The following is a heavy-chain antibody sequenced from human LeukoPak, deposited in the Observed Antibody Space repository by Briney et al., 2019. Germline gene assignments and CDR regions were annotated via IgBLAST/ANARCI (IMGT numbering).Heavy chain of an antibody. CDR2: ISAYNGNT. CDR1: GYTFTSYG. V-gene: IGHV1-18*01. J-gene: IGHJ4*02. Sequence: ASVKVSCKASGYTFTSYGISWVRQAPGQGLEWMGWISAYNGNTHYAQKLQGRVTMTTDTSTSTDYMELRSLRSDDTAVYYCARVTYYDSSGYFDFDYWGQGTLVTVSS. CDR3: ARVTYYDSSGYFDFDY. D-gene: IGHD3-22*01.